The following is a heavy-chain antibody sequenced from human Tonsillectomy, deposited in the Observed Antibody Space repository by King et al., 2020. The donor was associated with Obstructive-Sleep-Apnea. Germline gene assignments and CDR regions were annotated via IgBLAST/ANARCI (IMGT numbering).Heavy chain of an antibody. CDR3: ARRGGDYYSGMDV. D-gene: IGHD3-16*01. CDR2: IYPGDSET. Sequence: VQLVESGAEVKKPGESLKISCKGSGYYFSTYWIGWVRQMPGKGLEWMGIIYPGDSETIYSPSFQGQVTISVVKSISTAYLQWSSLKASDTAMYYCARRGGDYYSGMDVWGQGTTVTVSS. J-gene: IGHJ6*02. CDR1: GYYFSTYW. V-gene: IGHV5-51*01.